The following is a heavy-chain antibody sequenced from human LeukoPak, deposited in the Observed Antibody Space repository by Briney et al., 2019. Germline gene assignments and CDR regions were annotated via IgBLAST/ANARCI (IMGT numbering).Heavy chain of an antibody. V-gene: IGHV3-74*01. CDR2: INDDGRAT. J-gene: IGHJ4*02. Sequence: GGSLRLSCAAYGFTFSNYWMHWVRQVPGKGLVWVSRINDDGRATFYADSVKGRFTISRDNAKNTLFLQINSLRAEDTAVYYCAREILAPGKTHDYWGQGTLVTVSS. CDR1: GFTFSNYW. CDR3: AREILAPGKTHDY.